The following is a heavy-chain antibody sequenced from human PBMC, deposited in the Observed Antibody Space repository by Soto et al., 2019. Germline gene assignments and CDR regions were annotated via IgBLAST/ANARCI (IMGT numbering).Heavy chain of an antibody. CDR1: GFTFDDYG. Sequence: EVQLVESGGSVVRPGGSLRLSCTASGFTFDDYGMIWVRQPPGKGLEWVSGINRSGGSRGYADSVKGRFTISRDNAKKSLYLQMDSLRAEDTAFYYCARGANTYFDIWGQGTMVTVSS. CDR2: INRSGGSR. D-gene: IGHD2-15*01. CDR3: ARGANTYFDI. J-gene: IGHJ3*02. V-gene: IGHV3-20*04.